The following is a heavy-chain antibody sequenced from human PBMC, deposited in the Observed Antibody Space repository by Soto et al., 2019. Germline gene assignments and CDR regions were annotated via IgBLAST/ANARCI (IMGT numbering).Heavy chain of an antibody. D-gene: IGHD2-2*01. CDR2: ISYDGSNK. J-gene: IGHJ6*02. CDR3: AREDIVVVPVGDYYYGMDV. CDR1: GFTFSSYA. V-gene: IGHV3-30-3*01. Sequence: QVQLVESGGGVVQPGRSLRLSCAASGFTFSSYAMHWVRQAPGKGLEWVAVISYDGSNKYYADSVKGRFTISSDNSKNTRYLQINSLRAEDTAVYYCAREDIVVVPVGDYYYGMDVWGQGTPVTVSS.